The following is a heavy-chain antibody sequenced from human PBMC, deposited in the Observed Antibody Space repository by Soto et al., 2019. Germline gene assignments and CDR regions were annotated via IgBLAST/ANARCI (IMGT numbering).Heavy chain of an antibody. D-gene: IGHD3-9*01. CDR1: GFTVGSNY. Sequence: GGSLRLSCAASGFTVGSNYMSWVRQSPGKGLEWVSVIYSEGTPYYADSVKGRFTISRENSNNTLYLHMNNLRAEDTAVYYCARSTYYDILTGSYYYYAMDVWGQGTTVTVSS. J-gene: IGHJ6*02. CDR2: IYSEGTP. CDR3: ARSTYYDILTGSYYYYAMDV. V-gene: IGHV3-53*01.